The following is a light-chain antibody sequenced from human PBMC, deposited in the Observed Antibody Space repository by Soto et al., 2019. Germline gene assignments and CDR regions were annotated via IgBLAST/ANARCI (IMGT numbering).Light chain of an antibody. J-gene: IGKJ1*01. V-gene: IGKV1-27*01. Sequence: DIQMTQSPSSLSASVGDRVTITCRASQGISNYLAWYQQKPGKVPKLLIYAASTLQSGVPSRFSGSGSGKDFTLTISSLQPEDVATYYCQKYNSAPREWTFGQGTKVEIK. CDR2: AAS. CDR1: QGISNY. CDR3: QKYNSAPREWT.